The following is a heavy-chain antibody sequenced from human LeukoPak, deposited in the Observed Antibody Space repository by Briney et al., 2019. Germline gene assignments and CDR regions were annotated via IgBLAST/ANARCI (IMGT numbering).Heavy chain of an antibody. D-gene: IGHD2-8*01. Sequence: GGSLRLSCAASGFTFSSYSMSWVRQAPGKGLEWVSSISSSSSYIYYADPVKGRFTISRDNAKNSLYLQMNSLRAEDTAVYYCARDMGYCTNGVCWSNWFDPWGQGTLVTVSS. J-gene: IGHJ5*02. CDR1: GFTFSSYS. CDR3: ARDMGYCTNGVCWSNWFDP. V-gene: IGHV3-21*01. CDR2: ISSSSSYI.